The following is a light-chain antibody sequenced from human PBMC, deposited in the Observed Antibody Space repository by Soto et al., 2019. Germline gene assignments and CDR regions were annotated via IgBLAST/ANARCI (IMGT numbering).Light chain of an antibody. CDR2: DAS. CDR3: QQRSNWPLLT. J-gene: IGKJ4*01. Sequence: EIVLTQSPATLSLSPGERATLSCLASQSVSSYLAWYQQTPGKAPRLLIYDASNRSTGIPAMFSGSGSGTDFSLNNSSLEPEDFAVYYCQQRSNWPLLTFGGGTKVEIK. V-gene: IGKV3-11*01. CDR1: QSVSSY.